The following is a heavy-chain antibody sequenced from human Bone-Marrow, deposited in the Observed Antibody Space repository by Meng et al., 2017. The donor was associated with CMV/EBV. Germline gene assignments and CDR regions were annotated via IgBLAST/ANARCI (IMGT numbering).Heavy chain of an antibody. CDR1: GGSISSGCYY. J-gene: IGHJ5*02. CDR3: AREGLYHAGGFDP. V-gene: IGHV4-31*02. D-gene: IGHD7-27*01. Sequence: GSGGSISSGCYYWSWIRQHPGKSLEWIGYIYYSGSTYYNPSLKSRVTISVDTSKNQFSLKLSSVNAADTVVYYCAREGLYHAGGFDPWGQGTLVTVSS. CDR2: IYYSGST.